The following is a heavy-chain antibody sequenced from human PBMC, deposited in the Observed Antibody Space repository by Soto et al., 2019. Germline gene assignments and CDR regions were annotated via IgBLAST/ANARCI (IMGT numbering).Heavy chain of an antibody. CDR2: INPNGGST. D-gene: IGHD3-10*01. Sequence: ASVKVSCKAPGDTFTSYYMHWVRQAPGHGLEWMGVINPNGGSTRFAQKFQGRVTMTRDTSTGTVYMELRGLTSEDTAVYYCARSSGGGDGVIRDGTNWFAPWGQGTLGTVSS. J-gene: IGHJ5*02. V-gene: IGHV1-46*01. CDR3: ARSSGGGDGVIRDGTNWFAP. CDR1: GDTFTSYY.